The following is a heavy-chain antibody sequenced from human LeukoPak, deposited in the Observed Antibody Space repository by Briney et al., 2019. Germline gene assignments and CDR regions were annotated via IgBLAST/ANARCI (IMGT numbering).Heavy chain of an antibody. J-gene: IGHJ4*02. CDR2: ISYDGSNK. D-gene: IGHD6-13*01. CDR1: GFTFSSYA. Sequence: GGSLRLSCAASGFTFSSYAMHWVRQAPGKGLEWVAVISYDGSNKYYADSVKGRFTISRDNSKNTLYLQMNSLRAEDTAVYYCARALIGSSSWYFDYWGQGTLVTVSS. V-gene: IGHV3-30*04. CDR3: ARALIGSSSWYFDY.